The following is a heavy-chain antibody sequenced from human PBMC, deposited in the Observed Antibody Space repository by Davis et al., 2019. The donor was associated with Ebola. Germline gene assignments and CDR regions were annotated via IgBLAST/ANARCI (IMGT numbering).Heavy chain of an antibody. CDR1: GFTFSDYY. J-gene: IGHJ6*02. V-gene: IGHV3-11*06. Sequence: PGGSLRLSCAVSGFTFSDYYMSWIRQAPGKGLEWVSYISSSSSYTNYADSVKGRFTISRDNSKNTLYLQMNSLRAEDTAVYYCAKDRGRYYYYGMDVWGQGTTVTVSS. D-gene: IGHD3-10*01. CDR3: AKDRGRYYYYGMDV. CDR2: ISSSSSYT.